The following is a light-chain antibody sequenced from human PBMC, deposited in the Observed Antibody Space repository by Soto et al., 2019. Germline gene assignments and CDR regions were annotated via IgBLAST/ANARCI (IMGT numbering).Light chain of an antibody. CDR1: QGIGDT. V-gene: IGKV3-15*01. J-gene: IGKJ4*01. CDR2: DTS. CDR3: QPYNNWPLT. Sequence: VVRRHAPATLSGSPGEGATLSFRASQGIGDTLAWYQHKPGQTPRLLIYDTSTRATGVPTRFSGSRSGAEFTLTINSLQSEDFAVYYCQPYNNWPLTFGGGTKVDIK.